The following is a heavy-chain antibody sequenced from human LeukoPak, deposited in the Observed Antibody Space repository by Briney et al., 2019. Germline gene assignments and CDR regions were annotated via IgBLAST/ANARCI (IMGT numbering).Heavy chain of an antibody. J-gene: IGHJ4*02. CDR3: ARGLVEGDGYQPDY. CDR1: GDSISSGNYY. V-gene: IGHV4-61*02. Sequence: SQTLSLTCSVSGDSISSGNYYWSWIRQPAGKGLEWIGRINTSGTTNYSSALKSRVCISVDSSKSQISLRMTSVPAADTAVYYCARGLVEGDGYQPDYWGQGTLVTVSS. CDR2: INTSGTT. D-gene: IGHD5-24*01.